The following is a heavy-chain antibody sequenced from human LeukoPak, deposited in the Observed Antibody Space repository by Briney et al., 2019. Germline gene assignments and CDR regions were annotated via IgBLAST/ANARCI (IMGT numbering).Heavy chain of an antibody. CDR1: GFTFSSYG. CDR3: ASVITISNYYMDV. J-gene: IGHJ6*03. Sequence: GGSLRLSCAASGFTFSSYGMHWVRQAPGKGLEWVSAISGGGGSTYYAESVKGRFTVSRDNSKNTLYLQMNSLRAEDTAVYFCASVITISNYYMDVWGKGTTVTVSS. D-gene: IGHD3-9*01. V-gene: IGHV3-23*01. CDR2: ISGGGGST.